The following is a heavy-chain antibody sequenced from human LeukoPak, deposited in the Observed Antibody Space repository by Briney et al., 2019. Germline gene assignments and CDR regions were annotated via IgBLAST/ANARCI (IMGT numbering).Heavy chain of an antibody. V-gene: IGHV4-34*01. Sequence: KPSETLSLTCAVYGGSFSGYYWSWIRQPPGKGLEWIGEINHSGSTNYNPSLKSRVTISVDTSKNQFSLKLSSVTAADTAVYYCARERKAAAAGYYYYYMDVWGKGTTVTVSS. J-gene: IGHJ6*03. CDR3: ARERKAAAAGYYYYYMDV. D-gene: IGHD6-13*01. CDR1: GGSFSGYY. CDR2: INHSGST.